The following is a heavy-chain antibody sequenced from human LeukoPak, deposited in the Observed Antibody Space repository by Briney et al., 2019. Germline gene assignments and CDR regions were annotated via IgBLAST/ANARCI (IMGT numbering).Heavy chain of an antibody. V-gene: IGHV3-21*01. Sequence: PGGSLRLSCALSVFTLSRYSMNCVRGAPGEGVGGVSSISRCSRYIYYADSVKGRFTISRDNAKNSLYLQMNSLRAEDTAVYYCARDEVPSGYYDSSGWVDYWGQGTLVTVSS. CDR3: ARDEVPSGYYDSSGWVDY. CDR2: ISRCSRYI. J-gene: IGHJ4*02. CDR1: VFTLSRYS. D-gene: IGHD3-22*01.